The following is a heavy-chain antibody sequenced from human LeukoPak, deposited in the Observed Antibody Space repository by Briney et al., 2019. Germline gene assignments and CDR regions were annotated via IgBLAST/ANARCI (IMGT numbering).Heavy chain of an antibody. D-gene: IGHD2-21*01. Sequence: ASVKVSCKASGYTFTGYYMHWVRQAPGQGLEWMGWINPNSGGTNYAQKFQGRVTMTRDTSISTAYMELSRLRSDDTAVYYCARDPNRHIRAFDIWGQGTMVTVSS. CDR3: ARDPNRHIRAFDI. CDR2: INPNSGGT. CDR1: GYTFTGYY. V-gene: IGHV1-2*02. J-gene: IGHJ3*02.